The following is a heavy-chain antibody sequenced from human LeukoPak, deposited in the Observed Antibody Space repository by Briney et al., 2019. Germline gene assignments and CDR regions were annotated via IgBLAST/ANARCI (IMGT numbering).Heavy chain of an antibody. CDR1: GYTFTGYY. J-gene: IGHJ4*02. D-gene: IGHD3-10*01. CDR2: TSADNGYT. CDR3: VRDRIYYGSGSYAY. Sequence: ASVKVSCKASGYTFTGYYMHWVRQAPGQGLEWIGWTSADNGYTNYAQKVQGRVTMTTDTSTTTAYMELRSLTSDDTAVYYCVRDRIYYGSGSYAYWGQGTLVTVSS. V-gene: IGHV1-18*04.